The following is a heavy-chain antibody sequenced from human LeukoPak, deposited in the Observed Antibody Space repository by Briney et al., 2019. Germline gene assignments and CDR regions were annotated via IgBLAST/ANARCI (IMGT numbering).Heavy chain of an antibody. D-gene: IGHD3-22*01. J-gene: IGHJ4*02. V-gene: IGHV4-4*02. Sequence: SETLSLTCGVSGGSISSYNWWSWVRQPPGKGLEWIGEIFHSGTANYNPSLESRVTISIDKSKNQVSLNLNSVTAADTAVYYCARAPGGYYSFDYWGQGTLVTVSS. CDR3: ARAPGGYYSFDY. CDR2: IFHSGTA. CDR1: GGSISSYNW.